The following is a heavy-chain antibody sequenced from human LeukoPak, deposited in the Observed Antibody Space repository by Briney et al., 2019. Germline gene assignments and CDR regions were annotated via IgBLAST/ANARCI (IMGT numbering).Heavy chain of an antibody. CDR2: IKQDGSEK. CDR1: GFTFSSYS. D-gene: IGHD3-22*01. V-gene: IGHV3-7*01. CDR3: AREGYYDSSGYLNY. Sequence: PGGSLRLSCAASGFTFSSYSMNWVRQAPGKGLEWVANIKQDGSEKYYVDSVKGRFTISRDNAKNSLYLQMNSLRAEDTAVYYCAREGYYDSSGYLNYWGQGALVTVSS. J-gene: IGHJ4*02.